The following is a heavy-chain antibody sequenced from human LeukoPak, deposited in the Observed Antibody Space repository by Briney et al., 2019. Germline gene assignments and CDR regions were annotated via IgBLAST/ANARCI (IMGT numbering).Heavy chain of an antibody. Sequence: ASVKVSCKASGYTFTGYYMHWVRQAPGQGLEWMGWINPNSGGTNYAQKFQGRVTMTRDTPISTAYMELSRLRSDDTAVYYCARAENTMTHLDYWGQGTLVTVSS. CDR1: GYTFTGYY. CDR3: ARAENTMTHLDY. D-gene: IGHD3-22*01. CDR2: INPNSGGT. J-gene: IGHJ4*02. V-gene: IGHV1-2*02.